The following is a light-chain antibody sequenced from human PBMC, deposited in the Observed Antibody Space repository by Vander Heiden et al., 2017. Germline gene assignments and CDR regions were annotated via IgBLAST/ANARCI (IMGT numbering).Light chain of an antibody. CDR3: HQGNNSPPIT. CDR1: QSVSSN. Sequence: PGERATLSCRASQSVSSNLAWYQQKPGQAPRLLIYGAARFSGSGSGTEFTLTISSLQSEDFAIYYCHQGNNSPPITFGQGTQMEIK. J-gene: IGKJ5*01. CDR2: G. V-gene: IGKV3-15*01.